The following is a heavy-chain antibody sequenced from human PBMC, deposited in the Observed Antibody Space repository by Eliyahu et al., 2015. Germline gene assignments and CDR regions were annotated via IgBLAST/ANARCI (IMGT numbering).Heavy chain of an antibody. CDR1: GFXXSSYW. Sequence: EVQLVESGGGLVQPGGSLRLSCAASGFXXSSYWMNWVRQAPGKGLEWVANIKQDGSEKYYVDSVKGRFTISRDNAKNSLYLQMNSLRAEDTAVYYCARMMEFDWLYPLSPMDVWGQGTTVTVSS. D-gene: IGHD3-9*01. CDR3: ARMMEFDWLYPLSPMDV. CDR2: IKQDGSEK. V-gene: IGHV3-7*01. J-gene: IGHJ6*02.